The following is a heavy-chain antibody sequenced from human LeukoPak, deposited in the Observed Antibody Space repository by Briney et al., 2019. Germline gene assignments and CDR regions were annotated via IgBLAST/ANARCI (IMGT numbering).Heavy chain of an antibody. J-gene: IGHJ4*02. CDR3: ARDLTTVTSRG. CDR2: ISSSSSYI. Sequence: GGSLRLSCGASGFTFSSYSMNWVRQAPGKGREWGSSISSSSSYIYYADSVKGRFTISRDNAKNSLYLQRNSLRAEDTAVYYCARDLTTVTSRGWGQGTLVTVSS. V-gene: IGHV3-21*01. D-gene: IGHD4-17*01. CDR1: GFTFSSYS.